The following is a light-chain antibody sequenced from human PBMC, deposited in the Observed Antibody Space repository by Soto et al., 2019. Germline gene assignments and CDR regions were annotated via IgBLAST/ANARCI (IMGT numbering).Light chain of an antibody. CDR3: QQYSDWPLT. V-gene: IGKV3-15*01. CDR1: QTLYNN. Sequence: EIVMTQSPATLSVSPGERATLSCRASQTLYNNLAWYQQKLGQAPRLLISGASARATDIPARFSGSGSGTEFTLTISGLQSEDFAIYYCQQYSDWPLTFGGGTKVEIK. J-gene: IGKJ4*01. CDR2: GAS.